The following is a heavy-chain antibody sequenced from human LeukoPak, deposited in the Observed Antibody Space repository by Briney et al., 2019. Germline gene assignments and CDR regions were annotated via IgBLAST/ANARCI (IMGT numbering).Heavy chain of an antibody. V-gene: IGHV4-4*07. D-gene: IGHD7-27*01. CDR1: GGSFSGYY. Sequence: SETLSLTCAVYGGSFSGYYWSWIRQSAGKGLEWIGRVYVTGSTTYNPSLKSRVTMSLDTSKNQFSLRLSSVTAADTAIYHCARDSPTGGFDYWGQGTLVTVSS. J-gene: IGHJ4*02. CDR2: VYVTGST. CDR3: ARDSPTGGFDY.